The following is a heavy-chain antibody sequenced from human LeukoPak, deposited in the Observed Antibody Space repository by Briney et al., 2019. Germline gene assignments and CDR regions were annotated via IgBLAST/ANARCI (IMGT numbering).Heavy chain of an antibody. D-gene: IGHD4-23*01. CDR1: RFLFNSYV. J-gene: IGHJ4*02. Sequence: PGGTLRLSCAPSRFLFNSYVMSWVRQPPGKGLEWVSAIHGGGALTYSAASAKGRFTTSRDNSKNMVYLQMNSLRADDTAVYYCAKSVAVITFRFDDWGQGALVTVPS. CDR3: AKSVAVITFRFDD. V-gene: IGHV3-23*01. CDR2: IHGGGALT.